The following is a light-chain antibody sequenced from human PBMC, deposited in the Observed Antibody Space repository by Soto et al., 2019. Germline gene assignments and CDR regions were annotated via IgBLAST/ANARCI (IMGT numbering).Light chain of an antibody. Sequence: DIAITQSPLFLPVTPGEPASISCRSSQSLLNSNGYYSLDWYLQNPGQSPQLLIYMAANWASVGPDRVSCSRSCTDFTLNISSVEAEDVGVYYCMQALRRPLTFGGGPNVGIK. CDR3: MQALRRPLT. CDR1: QSLLNSNGYYS. J-gene: IGKJ4*01. V-gene: IGKV2-28*01. CDR2: MAA.